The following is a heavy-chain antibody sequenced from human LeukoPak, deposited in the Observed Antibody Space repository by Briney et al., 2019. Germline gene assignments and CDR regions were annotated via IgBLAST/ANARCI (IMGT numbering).Heavy chain of an antibody. Sequence: GGSLRLSCAVSGITLSNYGMSWVRQAPGKGLEWVANMNQDGSVKHHADSVRGRFTISRDNAESSLYLQMNSLRAEDTAVYYCAWDWTYYFDMAVWGQGTTVTVSS. J-gene: IGHJ6*02. CDR3: AWDWTYYFDMAV. CDR2: MNQDGSVK. V-gene: IGHV3-7*03. D-gene: IGHD3/OR15-3a*01. CDR1: GITLSNYG.